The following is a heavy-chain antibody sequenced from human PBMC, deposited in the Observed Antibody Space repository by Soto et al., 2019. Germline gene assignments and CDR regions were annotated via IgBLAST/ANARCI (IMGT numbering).Heavy chain of an antibody. CDR3: AMVDVYVTPSPQDV. Sequence: QVQLVQSGAEVKNPGASVKVSCKASGYTFTRYGIAWARQAPGQGLDWMGWLNTYNGNTNYAQNVQGRVTLTTDTSTSTAYMELRSLRSNDTAIYYCAMVDVYVTPSPQDVWGQGTTVIVSS. D-gene: IGHD3-16*01. V-gene: IGHV1-18*01. J-gene: IGHJ6*02. CDR2: LNTYNGNT. CDR1: GYTFTRYG.